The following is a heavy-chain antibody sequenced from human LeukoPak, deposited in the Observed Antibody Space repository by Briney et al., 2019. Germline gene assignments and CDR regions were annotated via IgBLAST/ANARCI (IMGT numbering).Heavy chain of an antibody. J-gene: IGHJ4*02. CDR2: INWNGGST. D-gene: IGHD6-19*01. CDR1: GFTFDDYG. V-gene: IGHV3-20*01. CDR3: AREVAVAGTTSFDY. Sequence: GGSLRLSCAASGFTFDDYGMSWVRHAPGKGLEWVSGINWNGGSTGYADSVKGRFTISRDNAKNSLYLQMNSLRAEDTASYHCAREVAVAGTTSFDYWGQGTLVTVSS.